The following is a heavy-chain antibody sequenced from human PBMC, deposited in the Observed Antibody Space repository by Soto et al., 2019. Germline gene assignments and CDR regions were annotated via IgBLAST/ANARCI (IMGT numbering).Heavy chain of an antibody. CDR1: GGSIRSYY. Sequence: SETLSLTCTVSGGSIRSYYWSWIRQPPGKGLEWIGYIYYSGSTNYNPSLKSRVTISVDTSKNQFSLKLSSVTAADTAVYYCARASEAAGTRSRGFAPWGQGTLVTVSS. J-gene: IGHJ5*02. V-gene: IGHV4-59*01. CDR2: IYYSGST. D-gene: IGHD6-13*01. CDR3: ARASEAAGTRSRGFAP.